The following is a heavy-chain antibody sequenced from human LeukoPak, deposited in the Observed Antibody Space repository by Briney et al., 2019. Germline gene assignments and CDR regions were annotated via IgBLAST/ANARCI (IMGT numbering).Heavy chain of an antibody. Sequence: GASVKVSCKASGGTFSSYAISWVRQAPGQGLEWMGRIIPIFGIANYAQKFQGRVTITADKSTSTAFMELSSLRSEDTAVYYCARAFVVVTAPFDYWGQGTLVTVSS. CDR2: IIPIFGIA. V-gene: IGHV1-69*04. J-gene: IGHJ4*02. D-gene: IGHD2-21*02. CDR1: GGTFSSYA. CDR3: ARAFVVVTAPFDY.